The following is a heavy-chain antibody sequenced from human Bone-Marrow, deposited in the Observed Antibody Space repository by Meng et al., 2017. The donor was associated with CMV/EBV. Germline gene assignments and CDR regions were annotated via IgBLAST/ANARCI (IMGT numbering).Heavy chain of an antibody. CDR3: ARDPHLEWSPYYGMDV. CDR1: GGTFSSYA. V-gene: IGHV1-69*05. CDR2: IIPIFDTA. J-gene: IGHJ6*02. D-gene: IGHD3-3*01. Sequence: SVKVSCKASGGTFSSYAISWVRQAPGQGLEWMGGIIPIFDTANYAQKFQGRVTITTDESTSTAYMELRSLRSDDTAVYYCARDPHLEWSPYYGMDVWGQGTTVTVSS.